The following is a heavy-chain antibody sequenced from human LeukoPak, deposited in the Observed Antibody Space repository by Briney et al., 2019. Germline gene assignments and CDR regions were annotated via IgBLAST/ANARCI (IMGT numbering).Heavy chain of an antibody. D-gene: IGHD3-10*01. CDR1: GYTFTSYD. Sequence: GASVKVSCRASGYTFTSYDINWVRQATGQGLEWMGWMNPNSGNTGYAQKFQGRVTMTRNTSTSTAYMELSSLRSEDTAVYYCARPRQYYGSGSYLISWGQGNLVTVSS. CDR2: MNPNSGNT. V-gene: IGHV1-8*01. CDR3: ARPRQYYGSGSYLIS. J-gene: IGHJ5*02.